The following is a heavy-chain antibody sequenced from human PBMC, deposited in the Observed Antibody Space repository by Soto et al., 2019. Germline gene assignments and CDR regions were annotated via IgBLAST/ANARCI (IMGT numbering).Heavy chain of an antibody. V-gene: IGHV5-51*01. CDR2: IYPGDSDT. CDR1: GYSFTSYW. Sequence: GESLKISCKGSGYSFTSYWIGWVRQMPGKGLEWMGIIYPGDSDTRYSPSFQGQVTISADKSISTAYLQWSSLKASDTAMYYCARHTLEGPYSDILTGYDYYYYGMDVWGQGTTVTVSS. D-gene: IGHD3-9*01. CDR3: ARHTLEGPYSDILTGYDYYYYGMDV. J-gene: IGHJ6*02.